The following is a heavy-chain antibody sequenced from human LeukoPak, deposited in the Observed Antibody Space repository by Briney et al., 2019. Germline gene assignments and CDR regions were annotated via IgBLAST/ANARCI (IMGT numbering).Heavy chain of an antibody. V-gene: IGHV1-2*02. Sequence: ASVKVSCKASGYTFTGYYLHWVRQAPGQGLEWMGWISTNSDDTNYAQKFRGRVNMTRDTSISTAYMELSRLRSDDTAIYYCARGGFDYWGQGTLVTASS. CDR3: ARGGFDY. CDR1: GYTFTGYY. J-gene: IGHJ4*02. CDR2: ISTNSDDT.